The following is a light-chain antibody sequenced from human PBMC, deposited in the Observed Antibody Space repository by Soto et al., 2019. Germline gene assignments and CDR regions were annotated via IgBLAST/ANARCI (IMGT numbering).Light chain of an antibody. Sequence: DIQMTQSPSSLSASVGDRVTITFRASQGISNYLAWYQQQPGKVPKLLIYVASTLQSGVPSRFSGSGSGTDFTLTISSLQPEDVATYYCQKYNSAPWTFGQGTKVAIK. J-gene: IGKJ1*01. CDR2: VAS. V-gene: IGKV1-27*01. CDR3: QKYNSAPWT. CDR1: QGISNY.